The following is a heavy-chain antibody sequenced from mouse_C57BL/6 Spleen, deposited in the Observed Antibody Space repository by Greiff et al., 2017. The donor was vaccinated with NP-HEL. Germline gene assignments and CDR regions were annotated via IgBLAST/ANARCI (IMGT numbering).Heavy chain of an antibody. J-gene: IGHJ1*03. Sequence: EVQLVESGGGLVKPGGSLKLSCAASGFTFSSYAMSWVRQTPEKRLEWVATISDGGSYTYYPDNVKGRFTISRDNAKNNLYLQMSHLKSEDTAMYYCARERDYGSSPYWYFDVWGTGTTVTVSS. D-gene: IGHD1-1*01. CDR1: GFTFSSYA. CDR2: ISDGGSYT. CDR3: ARERDYGSSPYWYFDV. V-gene: IGHV5-4*01.